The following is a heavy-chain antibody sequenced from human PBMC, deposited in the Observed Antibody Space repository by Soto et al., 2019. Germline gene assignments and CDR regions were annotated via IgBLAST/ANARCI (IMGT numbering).Heavy chain of an antibody. CDR1: GFTFSDYY. J-gene: IGHJ6*03. CDR2: ISSSGSTI. CDR3: ARGYQLPPYYYYYYYMDV. Sequence: LRLSCAASGFTFSDYYMSWIRQAPGKGLEWVSYISSSGSTIYYADSVKGRFTISRDNAKNSLYLQMNSLRAEDTAVYYCARGYQLPPYYYYYYYMDVWGKGTTVTVSS. V-gene: IGHV3-11*01. D-gene: IGHD2-2*01.